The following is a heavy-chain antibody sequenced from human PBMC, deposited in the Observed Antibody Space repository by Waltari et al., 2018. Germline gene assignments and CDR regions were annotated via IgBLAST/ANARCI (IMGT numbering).Heavy chain of an antibody. CDR2: IKQDGSEK. D-gene: IGHD3-10*01. V-gene: IGHV3-7*04. J-gene: IGHJ4*02. CDR1: GFTFSSYW. CDR3: ARAITMVRGVIFDY. Sequence: EVQLVESGGGLVQPGGSLRLSCAASGFTFSSYWMSWVRQAPGKGLEWVANIKQDGSEKDYVDSVKGRFTISRDNAKNSLYLQMNSLRAEDTAVYYCARAITMVRGVIFDYWGQGTLVTVSS.